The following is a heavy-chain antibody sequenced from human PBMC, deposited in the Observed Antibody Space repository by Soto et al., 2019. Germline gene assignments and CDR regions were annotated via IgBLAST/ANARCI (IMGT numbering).Heavy chain of an antibody. Sequence: PGESLKISCKGSGYSFTSYWIGWVRQMPGKGLEWMGIIYPGDSDTRYSPSFQGQVTISADKSISTAYLQWSSLKASDTAMYYWARVPVPHWSGYYFGHYYYYMDVWGKGTTVTVSS. J-gene: IGHJ6*03. V-gene: IGHV5-51*01. CDR3: ARVPVPHWSGYYFGHYYYYMDV. CDR2: IYPGDSDT. CDR1: GYSFTSYW. D-gene: IGHD3-3*01.